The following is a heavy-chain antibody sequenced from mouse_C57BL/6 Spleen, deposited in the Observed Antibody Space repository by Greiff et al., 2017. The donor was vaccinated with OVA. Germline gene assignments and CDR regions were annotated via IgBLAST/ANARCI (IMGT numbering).Heavy chain of an antibody. CDR2: IYPRSGNT. V-gene: IGHV1-81*01. D-gene: IGHD2-3*01. CDR3: ARSGFTSAYGGYCLAWFAY. Sequence: QVQLKESGAELARPGASVKLSCKASGYTFTSYGISWVKQRTGQGLEWIGEIYPRSGNTYYNEKFKGKATLTADKSSSTAYMELRSLTSEDSAVYFCARSGFTSAYGGYCLAWFAYWGQGTLVTVSA. J-gene: IGHJ3*01. CDR1: GYTFTSYG.